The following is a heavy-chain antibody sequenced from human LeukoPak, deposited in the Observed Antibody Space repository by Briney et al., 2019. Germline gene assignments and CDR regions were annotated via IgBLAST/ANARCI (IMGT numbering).Heavy chain of an antibody. CDR1: GFTFSSYA. CDR3: AKGYSNPSHFDY. Sequence: GRSLRLSCAASGFTFSSYAVSWVRQAPGKGLEWASAISASGGSTYYADSVKGRFTISRDNSKNTLYLQMNSLRAEDTAVYYCAKGYSNPSHFDYWGQGTLVTVSS. D-gene: IGHD4-11*01. V-gene: IGHV3-23*01. CDR2: ISASGGST. J-gene: IGHJ4*02.